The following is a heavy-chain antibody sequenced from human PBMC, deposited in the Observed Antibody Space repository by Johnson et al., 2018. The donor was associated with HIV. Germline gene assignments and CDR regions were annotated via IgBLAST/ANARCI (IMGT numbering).Heavy chain of an antibody. CDR1: GFTFSSYA. Sequence: VQLVESGGGVVQPGTSLRLSCAASGFTFSSYAMHWVRQAPGKGLEYVSGVSSNGGKTYYANSVKGRFTISRDNSKNTLYLQMGSLRTEDMAVYHCARARYTSDWYLYDAFDIWGQGTMVTVSS. CDR2: VSSNGGKT. V-gene: IGHV3-64*01. CDR3: ARARYTSDWYLYDAFDI. J-gene: IGHJ3*02. D-gene: IGHD6-13*01.